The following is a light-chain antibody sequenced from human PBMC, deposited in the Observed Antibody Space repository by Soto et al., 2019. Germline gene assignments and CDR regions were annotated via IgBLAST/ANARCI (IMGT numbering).Light chain of an antibody. CDR2: GNS. CDR3: QSYDSSLSKV. CDR1: SSNIGAGYD. Sequence: QSLLTQPPSVSGAPGQRVTISCTGSSSNIGAGYDVHWYQQLPGTAPKLLIYGNSNRPSGVPDRFSGSKSGTSASLAITGLQAEDEADYYCQSYDSSLSKVFGTGTKVTV. J-gene: IGLJ1*01. V-gene: IGLV1-40*01.